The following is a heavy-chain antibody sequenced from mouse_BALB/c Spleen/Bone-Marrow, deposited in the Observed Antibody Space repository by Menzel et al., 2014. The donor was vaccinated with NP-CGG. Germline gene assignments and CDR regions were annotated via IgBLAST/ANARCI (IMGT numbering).Heavy chain of an antibody. CDR1: GYTFTDYW. D-gene: IGHD1-1*01. J-gene: IGHJ1*01. CDR3: ARRYGSLWYFDV. V-gene: IGHV1-7*01. Sequence: QVQLKDSGAELAKPGASVKMSCKASGYTFTDYWMHWVKQRPGQGLEWIGYINPSSGYTEYNQKFKDKATLAADKSSSTAYMQLNILTSEDSAVYYCARRYGSLWYFDVWGAGTTVTVSP. CDR2: INPSSGYT.